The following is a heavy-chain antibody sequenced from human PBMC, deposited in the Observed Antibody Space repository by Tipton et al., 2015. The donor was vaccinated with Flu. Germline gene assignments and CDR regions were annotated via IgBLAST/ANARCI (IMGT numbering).Heavy chain of an antibody. J-gene: IGHJ5*02. CDR2: ISGSSSNI. Sequence: SLRLSCAASGFIFNNHRMHWVRQAPGKGLEWVSSISGSSSNIYYADSVKGQFTISRDNAKNSLYLQMNSLRAEDTAVYYCTKDVGATVSYNWFDPWGQGTLVTVSS. CDR1: GFIFNNHR. CDR3: TKDVGATVSYNWFDP. D-gene: IGHD1-26*01. V-gene: IGHV3-21*01.